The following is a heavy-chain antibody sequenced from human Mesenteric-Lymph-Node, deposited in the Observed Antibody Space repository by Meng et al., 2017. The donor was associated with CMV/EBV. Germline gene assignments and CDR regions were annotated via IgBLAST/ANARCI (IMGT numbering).Heavy chain of an antibody. CDR2: INPNSGGT. J-gene: IGHJ3*01. D-gene: IGHD6-13*01. CDR3: ARDLAGAGSAFDV. Sequence: ASVKVSCKASGYTFTGYYMHWVRQAPGQGLEWMGWINPNSGGTNYAQKFQGRVTMTRDTSISTAYMELSRLRSDDTAVYYCARDLAGAGSAFDVWGQGTMVTVSS. CDR1: GYTFTGYY. V-gene: IGHV1-2*02.